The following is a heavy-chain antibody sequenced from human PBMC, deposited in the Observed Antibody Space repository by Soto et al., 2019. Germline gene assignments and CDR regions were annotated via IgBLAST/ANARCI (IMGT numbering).Heavy chain of an antibody. V-gene: IGHV3-23*01. CDR1: GFSFSSYA. Sequence: EVQLLQSGGGLVQPGMSLRISCVASGFSFSSYAMSWGRQAPGKGLEWVSSTSGSGGSAYYADSVKGRFTIARDNSKNTLHLEVSSLRAEDTAVYYCAKGGGLRDQLPYGYYFHGMDVWGQGTTVIVSS. J-gene: IGHJ6*01. D-gene: IGHD3-9*01. CDR2: TSGSGGSA. CDR3: AKGGGLRDQLPYGYYFHGMDV.